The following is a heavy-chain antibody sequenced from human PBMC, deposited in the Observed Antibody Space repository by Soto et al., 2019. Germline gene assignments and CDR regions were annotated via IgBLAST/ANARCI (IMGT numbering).Heavy chain of an antibody. Sequence: QVQLQESGPGLVKTSETLSLTCTDSGGSISTYYWSWIRQRPGNGLEWIAYISYSGSTNYSSSLKSRVTISGDTSNNQFSLKLTSVTAADTAVYDCERGRGWPKLDYWGQGTLVAVSS. CDR3: ERGRGWPKLDY. CDR1: GGSISTYY. V-gene: IGHV4-59*01. D-gene: IGHD6-19*01. J-gene: IGHJ4*02. CDR2: ISYSGST.